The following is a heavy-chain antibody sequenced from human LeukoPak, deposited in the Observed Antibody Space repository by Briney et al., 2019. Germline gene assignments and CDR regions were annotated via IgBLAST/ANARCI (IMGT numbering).Heavy chain of an antibody. CDR3: ARVVPAAAYYYYGMDV. CDR2: IYYSGST. Sequence: GSLRLSCAASGFTFSNAWMSWIRQPPGKGLEWIGYIYYSGSTNYNPSLKSRVTISVDTSKNQFSLKLSSVTAADTAVYYCARVVPAAAYYYYGMDVWGQGTTVTVSS. D-gene: IGHD2-2*01. V-gene: IGHV4-59*08. J-gene: IGHJ6*02. CDR1: GFTFSNAW.